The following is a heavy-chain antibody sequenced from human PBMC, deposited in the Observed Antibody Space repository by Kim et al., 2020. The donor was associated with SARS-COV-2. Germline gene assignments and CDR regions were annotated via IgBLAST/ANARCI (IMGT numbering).Heavy chain of an antibody. CDR2: ISGSGTTV. Sequence: GGSLRLSCAASGFTFSSFYMNWFRQAPGKGLEWVSYISGSGTTVYYADSVKGRFTMSRDNAKNSLSLQMNSLRADDTAVYYCSRNNWGESWGPGTLVTVSS. CDR1: GFTFSSFY. D-gene: IGHD7-27*01. CDR3: SRNNWGES. V-gene: IGHV3-48*03. J-gene: IGHJ4*01.